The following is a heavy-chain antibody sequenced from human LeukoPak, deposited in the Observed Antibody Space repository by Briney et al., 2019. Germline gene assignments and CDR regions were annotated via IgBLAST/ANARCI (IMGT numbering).Heavy chain of an antibody. CDR2: ISGSGDGT. D-gene: IGHD6-19*01. CDR3: AQHRGDTSGWIG. CDR1: GFTFGGHA. V-gene: IGHV3-23*01. J-gene: IGHJ3*01. Sequence: GGSLRLSCAASGFTFGGHALNWVRQAPGKGLEWVSAISGSGDGTHYADSVKGRFTISRANFKNTLYLQMSSLRAEDTAVYYCAQHRGDTSGWIGWGQGTRVTVSS.